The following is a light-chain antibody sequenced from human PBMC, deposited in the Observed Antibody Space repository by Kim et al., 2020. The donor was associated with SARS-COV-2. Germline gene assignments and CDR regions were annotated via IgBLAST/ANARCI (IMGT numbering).Light chain of an antibody. CDR3: SSYTSSSVV. Sequence: QSALTQPAAVSGSPGQSITISCTGNSSDVGGYNYVSWYPQHQGKAPKLMIYDVSKRPSGVSNRFSGYKSGNTASLTISGRQAEDEADYYCSSYTSSSVVFGGGTKLTVL. CDR1: SSDVGGYNY. CDR2: DVS. V-gene: IGLV2-14*01. J-gene: IGLJ2*01.